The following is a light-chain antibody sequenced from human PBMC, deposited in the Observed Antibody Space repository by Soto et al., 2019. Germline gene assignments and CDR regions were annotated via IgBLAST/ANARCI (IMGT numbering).Light chain of an antibody. V-gene: IGKV1-33*01. CDR1: HDITSH. Sequence: DIQMTHSPSSLSASVGDRVTITCQASHDITSHLNWYQHKPGKAPKLLIYDASLLEAGVPSRFSGSGSGPDFTFPISSLQPEDVATYYCQKCDYLPIFGPGTTVDFK. CDR3: QKCDYLPI. CDR2: DAS. J-gene: IGKJ3*01.